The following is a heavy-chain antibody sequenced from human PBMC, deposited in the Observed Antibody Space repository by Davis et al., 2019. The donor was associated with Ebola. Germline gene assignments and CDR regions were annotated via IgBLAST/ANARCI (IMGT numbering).Heavy chain of an antibody. CDR1: GGSFSGYY. D-gene: IGHD6-13*01. Sequence: MPSETLSLTCAVYGGSFSGYYWSWIRQPPGKGLEWIGEINHSGSTNYNPSLKSRVTISVDTSKNQFSLKLSSVTAADTAVYYCARVIGDSSSWYLVRWFDPWGQGTLVTVSS. J-gene: IGHJ5*02. V-gene: IGHV4-34*01. CDR2: INHSGST. CDR3: ARVIGDSSSWYLVRWFDP.